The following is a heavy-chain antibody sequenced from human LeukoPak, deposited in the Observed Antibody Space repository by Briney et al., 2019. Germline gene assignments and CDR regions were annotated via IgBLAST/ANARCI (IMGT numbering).Heavy chain of an antibody. V-gene: IGHV4-39*01. D-gene: IGHD6-13*01. CDR1: GGSFSSSDHY. J-gene: IGHJ5*02. Sequence: SETLSLTCTVSGGSFSSSDHYWGWIRQPPGKGLEWIGTINYSGTTYYNPSLKSRVTISVDTSRNQFSLKVNSVTAADTAVYYCARHDAGYSGSWSRFDPWGQGTLVTVSS. CDR2: INYSGTT. CDR3: ARHDAGYSGSWSRFDP.